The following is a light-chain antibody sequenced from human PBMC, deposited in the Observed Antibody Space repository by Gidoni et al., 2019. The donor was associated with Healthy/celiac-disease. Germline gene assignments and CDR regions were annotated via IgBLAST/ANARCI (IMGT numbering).Light chain of an antibody. V-gene: IGLV2-8*01. CDR2: EVS. CDR3: SSYAGSNNLV. Sequence: QSALTQPHSASGSPGQSVTISCTGTSSDVGGYNYVSWYQQHPGKAPKLMIYEVSKRPSGVPDRFSGSKSGNTASLTVSGLQAEGEADYYCSSYAGSNNLVFGGGTKLTVL. CDR1: SSDVGGYNY. J-gene: IGLJ2*01.